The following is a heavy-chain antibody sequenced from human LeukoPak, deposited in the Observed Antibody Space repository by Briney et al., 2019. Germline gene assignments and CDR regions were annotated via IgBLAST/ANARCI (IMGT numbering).Heavy chain of an antibody. Sequence: PSDPLSLTCTVSGGSISSYYCNWLRKPPGKGLEWIGYFHYSRNTNYNPSLNSRVTISLDTSKNQFSLKLSSVTAADTAVYYCAVGTGWLTPYWGQGTLVTVSS. CDR1: GGSISSYY. V-gene: IGHV4-59*07. D-gene: IGHD6-19*01. CDR3: AVGTGWLTPY. CDR2: FHYSRNT. J-gene: IGHJ4*02.